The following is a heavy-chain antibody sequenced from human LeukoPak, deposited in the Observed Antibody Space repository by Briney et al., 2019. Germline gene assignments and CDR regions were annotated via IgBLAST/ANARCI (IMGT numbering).Heavy chain of an antibody. CDR3: ASSNPRRNYYDSSGYYY. CDR2: INSDGSST. D-gene: IGHD3-22*01. Sequence: PGGSLRLSCAASGFTFSSYWMHWVRQAPGKGLVWVSRINSDGSSTSYADSVKGRFTISSDNAKNTLYLQMNSLRAEDTAVYYCASSNPRRNYYDSSGYYYWGQGTLVTVSS. V-gene: IGHV3-74*01. J-gene: IGHJ4*02. CDR1: GFTFSSYW.